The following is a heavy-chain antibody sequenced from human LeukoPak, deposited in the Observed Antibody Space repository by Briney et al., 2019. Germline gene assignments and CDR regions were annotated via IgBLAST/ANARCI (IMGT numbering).Heavy chain of an antibody. J-gene: IGHJ4*02. CDR3: VSRAC. V-gene: IGHV1-8*03. CDR2: MGPHSGNT. CDR1: GGTFSSYA. D-gene: IGHD1-26*01. Sequence: ASVKVSCKASGGTFSSYAINWVRQATGQGLEWMGWMGPHSGNTGYAQKFQGRVTITRDTSISTAYMELNSLRSEDTAVYYCVSRACWGQGTLVTVSS.